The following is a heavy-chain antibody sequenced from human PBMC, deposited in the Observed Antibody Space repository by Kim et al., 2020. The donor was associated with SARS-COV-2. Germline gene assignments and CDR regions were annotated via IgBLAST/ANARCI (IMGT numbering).Heavy chain of an antibody. CDR1: GGSISSSSYY. CDR2: IYYSGST. J-gene: IGHJ4*02. CDR3: ARDQQQLPPGDY. D-gene: IGHD6-13*01. Sequence: SETLSLTCTVSGGSISSSSYYWGWIRQPPGKGLEWIGSIYYSGSTYYNPSLKSRVTISVDTSKNQFSLKLSSVTAADTAVYYCARDQQQLPPGDYWGQGTLVPVSS. V-gene: IGHV4-39*07.